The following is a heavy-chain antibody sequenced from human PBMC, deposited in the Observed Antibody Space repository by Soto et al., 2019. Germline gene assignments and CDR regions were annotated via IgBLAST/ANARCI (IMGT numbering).Heavy chain of an antibody. CDR1: GYTLTTFF. J-gene: IGHJ4*02. V-gene: IGHV1-46*01. CDR2: INPGYPAGRST. Sequence: RASVKVSCKASGYTLTTFFMHWVRQAPGQGLEWMGVINPGYPAGRSTTYAQKFQGRVTMTTDTSTSTVYMELSRLRSDDTAVHYCAREPATAKPEGVDFWGQGTLVTVSS. D-gene: IGHD1-1*01. CDR3: AREPATAKPEGVDF.